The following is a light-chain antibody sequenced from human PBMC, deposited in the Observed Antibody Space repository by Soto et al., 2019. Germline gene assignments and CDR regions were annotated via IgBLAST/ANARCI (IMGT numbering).Light chain of an antibody. Sequence: EIVMTQSPATLSVSPGERATLSCRASQTVSSNLAWYQQKPGQAPRLLIYGAFTRATGIPARFSGSGSGTEFTLAISSLQSEDFAVYYCQYYNTRPRELTFGGGTKVEIK. CDR2: GAF. V-gene: IGKV3-15*01. CDR1: QTVSSN. CDR3: QYYNTRPRELT. J-gene: IGKJ4*01.